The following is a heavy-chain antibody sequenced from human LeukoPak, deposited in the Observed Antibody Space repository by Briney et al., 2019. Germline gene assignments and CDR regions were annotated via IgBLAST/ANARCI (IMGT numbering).Heavy chain of an antibody. Sequence: SETLSLTCTVSGGSISNYHWSWVRQPAGKGLGWIGQIHTSGSTNYNPPLKSRVTMSIDTTEDQVSLTIRSVTAADTAFYYCARRDISSGWSFDYWGQGTLVTVSS. D-gene: IGHD6-19*01. CDR1: GGSISNYH. J-gene: IGHJ4*02. CDR3: ARRDISSGWSFDY. V-gene: IGHV4-4*07. CDR2: IHTSGST.